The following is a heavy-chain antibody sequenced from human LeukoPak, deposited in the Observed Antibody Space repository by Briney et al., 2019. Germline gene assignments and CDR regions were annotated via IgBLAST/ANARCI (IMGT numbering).Heavy chain of an antibody. CDR2: INHSGST. Sequence: KASETLSLTCAVYGGSFSGYYWSWIRQPPGKGLEWIGEINHSGSTNYNPSLKSRVTISVDTSKNQFSLKLSSVTAADTAVYYCARHARSYYYGSGSYCWFDPWGQGTLVTVSS. J-gene: IGHJ5*02. V-gene: IGHV4-34*01. D-gene: IGHD3-10*01. CDR3: ARHARSYYYGSGSYCWFDP. CDR1: GGSFSGYY.